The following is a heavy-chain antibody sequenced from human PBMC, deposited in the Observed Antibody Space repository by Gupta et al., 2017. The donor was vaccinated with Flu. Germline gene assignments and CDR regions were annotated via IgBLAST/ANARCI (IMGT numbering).Heavy chain of an antibody. D-gene: IGHD2-2*01. Sequence: VMHWVRQAPGKGMEWVAVIWFDGSTEYYGDSVQGRFTIARDNSKNTLYLQMNSLRADETAIYYCVRAESTLVPVAIGVFDVWGQGTMVTVSS. CDR1: V. CDR2: IWFDGSTE. V-gene: IGHV3-33*01. CDR3: VRAESTLVPVAIGVFDV. J-gene: IGHJ3*01.